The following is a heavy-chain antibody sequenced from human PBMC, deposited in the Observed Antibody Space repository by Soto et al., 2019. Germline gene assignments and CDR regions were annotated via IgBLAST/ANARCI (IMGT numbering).Heavy chain of an antibody. D-gene: IGHD2-2*01. CDR1: GLTFNMYG. V-gene: IGHV3-30*18. CDR2: ISYDGSIK. J-gene: IGHJ3*02. CDR3: AKDPVIYAHEPFDI. Sequence: PGGSLRLSCAASGLTFNMYGLHWVRQAPGNGLEWVAVISYDGSIKFYGDSVKGRFTISRDNSKNILYLHMNSLRAEDTAVYYCAKDPVIYAHEPFDIWGQGTMVTVSS.